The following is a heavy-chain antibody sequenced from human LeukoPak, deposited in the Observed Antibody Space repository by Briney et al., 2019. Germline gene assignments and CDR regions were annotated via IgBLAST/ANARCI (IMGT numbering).Heavy chain of an antibody. CDR3: AKFHDLLYSSGWQFDY. D-gene: IGHD6-19*01. J-gene: IGHJ4*02. CDR1: GFTFSDYA. CDR2: ISGSAHKI. Sequence: GGSLRLSCVVSGFTFSDYAMSWVRQAPEKGLDWVSVISGSAHKIRYADSVKGRFTISRDNSKNTLYLQMNSLRAEDTAVYYCAKFHDLLYSSGWQFDYWGQGTLVTVSS. V-gene: IGHV3-23*01.